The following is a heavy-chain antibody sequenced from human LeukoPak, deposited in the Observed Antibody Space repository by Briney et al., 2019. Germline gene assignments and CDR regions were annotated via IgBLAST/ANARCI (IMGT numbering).Heavy chain of an antibody. J-gene: IGHJ6*02. D-gene: IGHD1-20*01. CDR1: GYTFTGYY. Sequence: GASVKVSCKASGYTFTGYYMHWVRQAPGQGLEWMGGIIPIFGTANYAQKFQGRVTITADESTSTAYMELSSLRSEDTAVYYCARAGPPGRAYNWKGPYYYYGMDVWGQGTTVTVSS. CDR2: IIPIFGTA. V-gene: IGHV1-69*13. CDR3: ARAGPPGRAYNWKGPYYYYGMDV.